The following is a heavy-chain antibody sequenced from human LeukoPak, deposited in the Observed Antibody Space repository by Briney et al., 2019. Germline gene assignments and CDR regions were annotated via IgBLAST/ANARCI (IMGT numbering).Heavy chain of an antibody. Sequence: SVKVSCKASGGTFSSYAISWVRQAPGQGLEWMGGIIPIFGTANYAQKFQGRVTITADKSTSTAYMELSSLRSEDTAVYYCARKGSTRGAFDIWGQGTMVTVSS. D-gene: IGHD3-10*01. CDR1: GGTFSSYA. V-gene: IGHV1-69*06. CDR3: ARKGSTRGAFDI. CDR2: IIPIFGTA. J-gene: IGHJ3*02.